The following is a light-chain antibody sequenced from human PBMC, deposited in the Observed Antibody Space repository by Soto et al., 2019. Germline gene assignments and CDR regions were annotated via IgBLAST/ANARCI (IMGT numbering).Light chain of an antibody. V-gene: IGLV2-14*03. CDR3: TSFSRSVKRV. CDR2: DVT. CDR1: TTDVGAYTY. J-gene: IGLJ3*02. Sequence: QSALTQPASVSGSPGQSITISCTGTTTDVGAYTYVSWYQQHPGKAPKLMIYDVTNRPSGVSDRFSGSKSGNTASLTISGLQAEDEADYHCTSFSRSVKRVFGGGTQLTVL.